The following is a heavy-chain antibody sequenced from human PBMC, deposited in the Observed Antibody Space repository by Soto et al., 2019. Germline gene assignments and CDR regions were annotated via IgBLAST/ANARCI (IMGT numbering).Heavy chain of an antibody. Sequence: GGSLRLSCAASGFTFSNAWMSWVRQAPGKGLEWVGLIKSRTDGRTKYYADSVKGRFTISRDNSKNTLYLQMNSLRAEDTAVYYCAREFFVVEIVGALLYYYYYGMDVWGQGTTVTVSS. D-gene: IGHD1-26*01. CDR2: IKSRTDGRTK. CDR1: GFTFSNAW. CDR3: AREFFVVEIVGALLYYYYYGMDV. J-gene: IGHJ6*02. V-gene: IGHV3-15*01.